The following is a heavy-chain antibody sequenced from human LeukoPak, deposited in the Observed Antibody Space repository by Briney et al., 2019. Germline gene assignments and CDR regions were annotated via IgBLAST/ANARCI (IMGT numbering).Heavy chain of an antibody. CDR2: ISGSGGST. Sequence: PGGSLRLSCAASGFTFSTYAMGWVRQAPGKGLEWVSAISGSGGSTYYADSVKGRFTISRDNSKNTLYLQMNSLRAEDTAVYYCAADRFTYCGGDCYSGYYNWFDPWGQGTLVTVSS. J-gene: IGHJ5*02. D-gene: IGHD2-21*02. V-gene: IGHV3-23*01. CDR3: AADRFTYCGGDCYSGYYNWFDP. CDR1: GFTFSTYA.